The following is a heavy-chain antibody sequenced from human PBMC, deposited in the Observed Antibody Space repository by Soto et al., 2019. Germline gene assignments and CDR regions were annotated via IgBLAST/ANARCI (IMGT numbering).Heavy chain of an antibody. V-gene: IGHV3-53*01. CDR3: VRVTGAERH. J-gene: IGHJ4*02. Sequence: EVQLVESGGGLTQPGGSLRLSCVVSGFIVSRSHMMWVRQAPGKGLEGVSVIYNHGQINYGDPVKGRFTIARDNSKTTIYLQMNSLKVEDTAVYYCVRVTGAERHWGQGALVTVSS. CDR1: GFIVSRSH. D-gene: IGHD7-27*01. CDR2: IYNHGQI.